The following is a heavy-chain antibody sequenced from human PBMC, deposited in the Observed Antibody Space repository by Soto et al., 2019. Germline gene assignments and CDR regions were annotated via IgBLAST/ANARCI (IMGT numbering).Heavy chain of an antibody. CDR1: GDAFSSPY. CDR3: TSYRLDS. V-gene: IGHV1-46*01. J-gene: IGHJ4*02. CDR2: INPSAGST. D-gene: IGHD3-16*01. Sequence: ASVTLSCTASGDAFSSPYIHWVRQAPGQGPEWMGRINPSAGSTTYAQKFQGRVTMTRDTSTSTVYMELSSLRSEDTAVYYCTSYRLDSWGQGTPVTVSS.